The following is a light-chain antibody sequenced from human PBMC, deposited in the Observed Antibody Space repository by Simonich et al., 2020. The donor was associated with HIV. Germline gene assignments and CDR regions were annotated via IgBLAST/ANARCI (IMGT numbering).Light chain of an antibody. J-gene: IGKJ1*01. V-gene: IGKV4-1*01. CDR2: WAS. Sequence: DIVMTQSPDSLAVSLGERATINCKSSQSVLYSSNNKNYLAWYQQKPGQAPKLLIYWASTRESWVPDLFSGSGSGTDFTRTISSLQAEDVAVYYCQQYYSTPRTFGQGTKVEIK. CDR3: QQYYSTPRT. CDR1: QSVLYSSNNKNY.